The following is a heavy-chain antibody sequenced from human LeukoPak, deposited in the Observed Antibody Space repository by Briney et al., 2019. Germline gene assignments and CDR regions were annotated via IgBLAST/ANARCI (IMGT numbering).Heavy chain of an antibody. Sequence: ESLKISCKGSGYSFTSYWIGWVRQMPGKGLEWMGIIYPGDSDTRYSPSFQGQVTISADKSISTAYLQWSSLKASDTAMYYCARRGSKNYYDSSGYYSPFDYWGQGTLVTVSS. V-gene: IGHV5-51*01. J-gene: IGHJ4*02. CDR1: GYSFTSYW. CDR2: IYPGDSDT. CDR3: ARRGSKNYYDSSGYYSPFDY. D-gene: IGHD3-22*01.